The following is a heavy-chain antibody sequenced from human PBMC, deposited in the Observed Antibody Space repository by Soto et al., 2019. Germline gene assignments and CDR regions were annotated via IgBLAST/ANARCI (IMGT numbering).Heavy chain of an antibody. J-gene: IGHJ5*02. Sequence: SETLSLTCTVSGVSISSGGYSWSWILQSPGKGLEWMGYIFRSGTTDYNPSLKSRLTISVDRSKNQFSLRLRSVTAADTALYYCARAGGSGPLDDWFDPWGQGTLVTVSS. CDR3: ARAGGSGPLDDWFDP. CDR1: GVSISSGGYS. D-gene: IGHD3-10*01. V-gene: IGHV4-30-2*06. CDR2: IFRSGTT.